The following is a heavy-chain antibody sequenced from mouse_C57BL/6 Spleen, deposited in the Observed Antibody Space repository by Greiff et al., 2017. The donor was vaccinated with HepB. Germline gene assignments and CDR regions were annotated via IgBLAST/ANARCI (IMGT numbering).Heavy chain of an antibody. Sequence: VQLQQSGAELVKPGASVKLSCKASGYTFTSYWMQWVKQRPGQGLEWIGEIDPSDSYTNYNQKFKGKATLTVDTSSSTAYMQLSSLTSEDSAVYYCARRVGRYYFDYWGQGTTLTVSS. J-gene: IGHJ2*01. V-gene: IGHV1-50*01. D-gene: IGHD4-1*01. CDR1: GYTFTSYW. CDR2: IDPSDSYT. CDR3: ARRVGRYYFDY.